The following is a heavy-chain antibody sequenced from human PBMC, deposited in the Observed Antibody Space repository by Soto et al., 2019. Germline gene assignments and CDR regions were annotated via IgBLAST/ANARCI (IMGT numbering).Heavy chain of an antibody. Sequence: GASVKVSCKASGYTFTSYGISWERQAPGQGLEWMGWISAYNGNTNNAQKLQCRVTMTTDTSTSTAYMELRSLRSDDTAVYDCARSGYYYDISGRGALDYWGQGTLVTVSS. D-gene: IGHD3-22*01. CDR2: ISAYNGNT. J-gene: IGHJ4*02. CDR1: GYTFTSYG. CDR3: ARSGYYYDISGRGALDY. V-gene: IGHV1-18*01.